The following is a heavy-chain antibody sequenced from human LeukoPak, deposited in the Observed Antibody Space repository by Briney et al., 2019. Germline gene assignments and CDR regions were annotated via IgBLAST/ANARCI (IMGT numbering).Heavy chain of an antibody. Sequence: GGSLRLSCAASGFTFSSYAMSWVRQAPGKGLEWVGRIKSKTDGGTTDYAAPVKGRFTISRDDSKNTLYLQINSLKTEDTGVYFCTTDQGAGGLAEYFQDWGQGTLITVSS. CDR3: TTDQGAGGLAEYFQD. CDR1: GFTFSSYA. D-gene: IGHD1-26*01. V-gene: IGHV3-15*01. J-gene: IGHJ1*01. CDR2: IKSKTDGGTT.